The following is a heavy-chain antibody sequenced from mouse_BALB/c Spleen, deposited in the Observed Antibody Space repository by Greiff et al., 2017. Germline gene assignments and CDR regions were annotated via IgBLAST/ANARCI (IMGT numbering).Heavy chain of an antibody. CDR3: AREGDLIY. V-gene: IGHV1S56*01. Sequence: QVQLQQSGPELVKPGASVKMSCKASGYTFTSYYIHWVKQRPGQGLEWIGWIYPGDGSTKYNEKFKGKTTLTADKSSSTAYMLLSSLTSEDSAIYFCAREGDLIYWGQGTSVTVSS. CDR2: IYPGDGST. D-gene: IGHD2-4*01. J-gene: IGHJ4*01. CDR1: GYTFTSYY.